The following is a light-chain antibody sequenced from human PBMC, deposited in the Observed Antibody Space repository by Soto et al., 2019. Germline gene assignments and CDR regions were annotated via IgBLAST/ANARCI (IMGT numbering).Light chain of an antibody. CDR3: HQRSDWSLT. V-gene: IGKV3-11*01. Sequence: EIVLTQSPSTLSLSPGERATLSCMASQTISNFLAWYQQKPGQAPRLLIYDTSNMDTGIPARFSGSGSGTDFTLTISSLEPEAFAIYYCHQRSDWSLTFGGGTEVESK. CDR1: QTISNF. CDR2: DTS. J-gene: IGKJ4*01.